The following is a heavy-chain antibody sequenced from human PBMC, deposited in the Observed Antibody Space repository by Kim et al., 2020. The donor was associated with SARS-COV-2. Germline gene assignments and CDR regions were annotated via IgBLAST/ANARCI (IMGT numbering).Heavy chain of an antibody. V-gene: IGHV4-31*02. D-gene: IGHD6-13*01. CDR3: ARVGDIVTTGTHDAFDI. J-gene: IGHJ3*02. Sequence: LKSRVIISVDTFKNQFSLKLSSVTAADTAVYYCARVGDIVTTGTHDAFDIWGLGTMVTVSS.